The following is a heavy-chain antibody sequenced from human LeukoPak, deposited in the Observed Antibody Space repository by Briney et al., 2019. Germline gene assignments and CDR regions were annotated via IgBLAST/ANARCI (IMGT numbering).Heavy chain of an antibody. V-gene: IGHV4-4*07. D-gene: IGHD3-3*01. CDR3: ARDRALTIFGVVKDAFDI. CDR1: GGSISSYY. CDR2: IYTSGST. J-gene: IGHJ3*02. Sequence: PSETLSLTCTVSGGSISSYYWSWIRQPAGKGLEWIGRIYTSGSTNYNPSLKSRVTMSVDTSKNQFSLKLSSVTAADTAVYYCARDRALTIFGVVKDAFDIWGQGTMVTVSS.